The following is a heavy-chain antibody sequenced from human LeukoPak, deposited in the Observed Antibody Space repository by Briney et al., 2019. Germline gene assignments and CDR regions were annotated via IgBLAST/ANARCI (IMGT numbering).Heavy chain of an antibody. J-gene: IGHJ4*02. CDR2: ISSDGGNK. D-gene: IGHD3-22*01. V-gene: IGHV3-30*03. Sequence: GGSLRLSCAASGFTFSSYAMHWVRQAPGKGLEWVALISSDGGNKYYADSVKGRFTTSRDDSNNTLYLQMNSLRAEDTAVYYCAASSTGYFDYWGQGTLVTVSS. CDR1: GFTFSSYA. CDR3: AASSTGYFDY.